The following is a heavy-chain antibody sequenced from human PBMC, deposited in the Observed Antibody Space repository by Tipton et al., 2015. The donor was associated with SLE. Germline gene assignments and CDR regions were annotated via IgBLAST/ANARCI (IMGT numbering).Heavy chain of an antibody. D-gene: IGHD3-10*01. CDR1: GGSVSGGSYY. J-gene: IGHJ3*02. V-gene: IGHV4-61*01. Sequence: TLSLTCTVSGGSVSGGSYYWSWIRQPPGKGLEWIGYTYYNGITNYNPSLKTRVTVSVDTSKNQFSLRLTSVTAADTAVYFCARELMVVRGLSRRDAFDIWGQGAMVTVSS. CDR3: ARELMVVRGLSRRDAFDI. CDR2: TYYNGIT.